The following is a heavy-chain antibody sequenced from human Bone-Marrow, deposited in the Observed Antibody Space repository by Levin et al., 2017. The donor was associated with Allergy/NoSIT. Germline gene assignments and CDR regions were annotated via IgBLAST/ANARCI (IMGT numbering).Heavy chain of an antibody. CDR2: IWYDGSNK. J-gene: IGHJ6*02. D-gene: IGHD3-10*01. Sequence: GESLKISCAASGFTFSSYGMHWVRQAPGKGLEWVAVIWYDGSNKYYADSVKGRFTISRDNSKNTLYLQMNSLRAEDTAVYYCARDDITMVRGPRGTNYYYYGMDVWGQGTTVTVSS. CDR1: GFTFSSYG. V-gene: IGHV3-33*01. CDR3: ARDDITMVRGPRGTNYYYYGMDV.